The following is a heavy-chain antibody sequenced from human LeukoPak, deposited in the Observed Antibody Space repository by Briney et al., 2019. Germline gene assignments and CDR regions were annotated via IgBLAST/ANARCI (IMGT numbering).Heavy chain of an antibody. J-gene: IGHJ6*02. CDR3: ARDLETDDYGMDV. CDR1: GGTFSSYA. V-gene: IGHV1-2*02. Sequence: ASVTVSCKASGGTFSSYAISWVRQAPGQGLEWMGWINPNSGGTNYAQKFQGRVTMTRDTSISTAYMELSRLRSDDTAVYYCARDLETDDYGMDVWGQGTTVTVSS. D-gene: IGHD3-3*01. CDR2: INPNSGGT.